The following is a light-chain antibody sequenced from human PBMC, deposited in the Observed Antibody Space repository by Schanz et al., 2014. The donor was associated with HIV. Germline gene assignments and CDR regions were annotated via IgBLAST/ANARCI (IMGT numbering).Light chain of an antibody. Sequence: QSVLTQPPSASGSPGQSVTISCTGTSSDIGGYNYVSWYQQHPGKAPKRMIYEVNERPSGVPDRFSGSKSGNTASLTVSGLKPEDEADYYCSSFADRRKLLFGGGTKLTVL. CDR1: SSDIGGYNY. CDR3: SSFADRRKLL. V-gene: IGLV2-8*01. J-gene: IGLJ3*02. CDR2: EVN.